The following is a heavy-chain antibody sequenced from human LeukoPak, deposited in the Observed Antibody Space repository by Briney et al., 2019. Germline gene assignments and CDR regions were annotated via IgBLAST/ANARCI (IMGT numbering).Heavy chain of an antibody. CDR3: AKSGHLDY. CDR2: IKHDGSEK. Sequence: GGSLRLSCAASGFSLSIYWMSWVRQAPGKGLEWVANIKHDGSEKYYVDSVKGRFTISRDNAKNSLYLQMNSLRAEDTAVYYCAKSGHLDYWGQGTLVPVSS. J-gene: IGHJ4*02. D-gene: IGHD6-25*01. V-gene: IGHV3-7*01. CDR1: GFSLSIYW.